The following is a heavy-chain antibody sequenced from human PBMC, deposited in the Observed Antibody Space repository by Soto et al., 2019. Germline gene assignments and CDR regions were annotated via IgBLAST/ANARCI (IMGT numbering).Heavy chain of an antibody. CDR1: GYSFTSYW. V-gene: IGHV5-51*01. CDR3: ARHGRYYDILTGYPDDAFDI. J-gene: IGHJ3*02. Sequence: GESLKISCKGSGYSFTSYWIGWVRQMPGKGLEWMGIIYPGDSDTRYSPSFQGQVTISADKSISTAYLQWSSLKASDTAMYYFARHGRYYDILTGYPDDAFDIWGQGTMVTVS. CDR2: IYPGDSDT. D-gene: IGHD3-9*01.